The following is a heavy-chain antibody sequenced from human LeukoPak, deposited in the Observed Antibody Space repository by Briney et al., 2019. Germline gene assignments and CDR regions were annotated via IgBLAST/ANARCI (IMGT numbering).Heavy chain of an antibody. CDR2: INHSGRS. CDR3: ARVRRTGYSGSYSHFDY. CDR1: GGSFSDYY. Sequence: PSETLSLTCAVYGGSFSDYYWSWIRQPPGKGLEWIGEINHSGRSSYNPSLKSRVTISVDTSKNQFSLRLPSVTAADTAVYYCARVRRTGYSGSYSHFDYWGQGTLVTVSS. J-gene: IGHJ4*02. D-gene: IGHD1-26*01. V-gene: IGHV4-34*01.